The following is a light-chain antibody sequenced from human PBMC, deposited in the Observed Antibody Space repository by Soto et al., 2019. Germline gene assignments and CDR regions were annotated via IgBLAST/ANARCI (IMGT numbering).Light chain of an antibody. Sequence: DIVMTQSPDSLAVSLGERATINCESSQSVLYSSNNKNYLAWYQQKPGQPPKLLIYCASTRESGVPDRFSGSWSGPDFTLTISSLQAEDVAVYYCQQDYSTVTFGGGTKVEIK. V-gene: IGKV4-1*01. CDR2: CAS. CDR3: QQDYSTVT. J-gene: IGKJ4*01. CDR1: QSVLYSSNNKNY.